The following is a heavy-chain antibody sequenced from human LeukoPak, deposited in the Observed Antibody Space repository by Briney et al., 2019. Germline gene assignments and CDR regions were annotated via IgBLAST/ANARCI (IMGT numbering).Heavy chain of an antibody. J-gene: IGHJ4*02. CDR3: ARGLVWFGELSHFDY. Sequence: SETLSLTCTVSGGSISSTNYYWGWIRQPPGKGPEWIGSMYYSRSTHYNPSLESRVTMSVDTSKNQFSLKLTSVAAADTAVYYCARGLVWFGELSHFDYWGQGTLVTVSS. CDR1: GGSISSTNYY. V-gene: IGHV4-39*07. CDR2: MYYSRST. D-gene: IGHD3-10*01.